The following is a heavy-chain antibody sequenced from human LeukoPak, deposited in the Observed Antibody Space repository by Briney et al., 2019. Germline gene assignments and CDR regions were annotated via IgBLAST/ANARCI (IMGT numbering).Heavy chain of an antibody. CDR1: GFTVSANY. CDR2: IYTGGRT. Sequence: PGGSLRLSCAASGFTVSANYMSWVRQAPGKGLEWVSVIYTGGRTYYADSVKGRFTISRDNSKNTLYLQMNSLRAEDTTVYYCARVGYYGSGSFAGMDVWGQGTTVTVSS. D-gene: IGHD3-10*01. V-gene: IGHV3-53*01. CDR3: ARVGYYGSGSFAGMDV. J-gene: IGHJ6*02.